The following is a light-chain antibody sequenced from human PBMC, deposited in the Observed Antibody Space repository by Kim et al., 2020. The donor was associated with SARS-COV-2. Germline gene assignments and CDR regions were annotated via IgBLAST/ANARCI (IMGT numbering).Light chain of an antibody. CDR1: QGISIY. CDR2: AAS. Sequence: AIRITQSPSSLSASTGDRVTITCRASQGISIYLAWYQQKPGKAPKLLIYAASTLQSGVPSRFSGSVSGTDFTLTISCLQSEDFATYYCQQYYSYPRSFGKGNKLEI. CDR3: QQYYSYPRS. J-gene: IGKJ2*01. V-gene: IGKV1-8*01.